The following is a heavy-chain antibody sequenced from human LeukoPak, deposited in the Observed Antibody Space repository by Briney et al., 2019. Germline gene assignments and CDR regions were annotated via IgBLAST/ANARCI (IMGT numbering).Heavy chain of an antibody. CDR1: GYTFTSCA. CDR2: INAGNGNT. D-gene: IGHD6-19*01. J-gene: IGHJ3*02. V-gene: IGHV1-3*01. Sequence: ASVKVSCTASGYTFTSCAMHWVRQAPGQRLEWMGWINAGNGNTKYSQKFQGRVTITRDTSASTAYMELSSLRSEDTAVYYCARGRYSSGWYGGFDAFDIWGQGTMVTVSS. CDR3: ARGRYSSGWYGGFDAFDI.